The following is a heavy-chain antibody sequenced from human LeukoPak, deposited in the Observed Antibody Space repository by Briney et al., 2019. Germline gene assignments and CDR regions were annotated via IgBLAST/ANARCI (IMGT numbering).Heavy chain of an antibody. J-gene: IGHJ5*02. D-gene: IGHD1-26*01. CDR2: INSDGSST. V-gene: IGHV3-74*01. Sequence: GGPLRLSCAASGFTFSSYAMSWLRQAPGKGLEWVSRINSDGSSTIYADSVKGRFTISRDNAKNTLYLQMNSLRAEDTAVYYCARPGIVGATRWFDPWGQGTLVTVSS. CDR3: ARPGIVGATRWFDP. CDR1: GFTFSSYA.